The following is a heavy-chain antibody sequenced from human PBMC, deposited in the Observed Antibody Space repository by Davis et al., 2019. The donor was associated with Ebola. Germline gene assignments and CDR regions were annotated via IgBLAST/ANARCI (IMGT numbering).Heavy chain of an antibody. D-gene: IGHD3-3*01. V-gene: IGHV4-31*03. CDR2: IYYSGST. J-gene: IGHJ4*02. Sequence: PSETLSLTCTVSGGPISSSISYYWGWIRQHPGKGLEWIGYIYYSGSTYYNPSLKSRVTISVDTSKNQFSLKLSSVTAADTAVYYCAVGDYPSYFDYWGQGTLVTVSS. CDR1: GGPISSSISYY. CDR3: AVGDYPSYFDY.